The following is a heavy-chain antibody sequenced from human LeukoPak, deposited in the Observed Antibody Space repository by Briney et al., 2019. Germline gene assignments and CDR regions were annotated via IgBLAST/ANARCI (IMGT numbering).Heavy chain of an antibody. V-gene: IGHV3-21*04. D-gene: IGHD6-19*01. CDR3: ARLAGSRSPWYLDL. CDR2: IAPSGGSI. CDR1: GFAFSSYS. J-gene: IGHJ2*01. Sequence: GGSLRLSCTTFGFAFSSYSMNWVRQAPGKGLEWVPSIAPSGGSIFYADSVKGRFSISRDNAKNSLFLQMYSLGADDTAVYYCARLAGSRSPWYLDLWGRGTLVTVSS.